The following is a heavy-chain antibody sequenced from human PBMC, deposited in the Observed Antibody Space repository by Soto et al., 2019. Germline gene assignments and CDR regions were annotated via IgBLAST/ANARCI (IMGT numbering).Heavy chain of an antibody. CDR1: GLTFISFA. CDR2: ISYDGSNK. V-gene: IGHV3-30-3*01. J-gene: IGHJ4*02. Sequence: GGSLRLSFAASGLTFISFAMHWVRQAPGKGLEWVAVISYDGSNKYYADSVKGRFTISRDNSKNTLYLQMNSLRAEDTAVYYCARGASASIVATITSYFDYWGQGTLVTVSS. D-gene: IGHD5-12*01. CDR3: ARGASASIVATITSYFDY.